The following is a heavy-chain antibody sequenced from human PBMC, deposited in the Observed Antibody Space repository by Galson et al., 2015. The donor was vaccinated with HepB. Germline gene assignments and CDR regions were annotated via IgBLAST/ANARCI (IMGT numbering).Heavy chain of an antibody. Sequence: SVKVSCKASGYTFTNYAMNWVRQAPGQGLEWMGWTNTNTGNPTYVQGFTGRFVFSLDTSVSTAYLQISSLKTEDTAVYYCARRWYDSSGGSYYFDSWGQGTLVTVSS. V-gene: IGHV7-4-1*02. CDR2: TNTNTGNP. D-gene: IGHD3-22*01. CDR1: GYTFTNYA. J-gene: IGHJ4*02. CDR3: ARRWYDSSGGSYYFDS.